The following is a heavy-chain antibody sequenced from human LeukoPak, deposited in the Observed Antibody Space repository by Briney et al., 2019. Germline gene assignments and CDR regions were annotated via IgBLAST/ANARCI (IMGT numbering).Heavy chain of an antibody. CDR2: IKGDGSEK. CDR1: GFTFSTYW. J-gene: IGHJ6*02. CDR3: ASYRVSHGMDV. Sequence: PGGSLRLSCAASGFTFSTYWMAWVRQPPGKGLEWVANIKGDGSEKYHGDSVTGRFTISRDNAKNSLYLQMNSLRAEDTAIYYCASYRVSHGMDVWGQGTTVTVSS. V-gene: IGHV3-7*01. D-gene: IGHD1-26*01.